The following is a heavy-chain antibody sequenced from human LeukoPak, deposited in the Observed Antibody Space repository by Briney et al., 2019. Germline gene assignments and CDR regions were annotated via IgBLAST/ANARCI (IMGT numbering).Heavy chain of an antibody. CDR3: AKNYASGRGGPYAMDV. Sequence: GGSLRLSCAASGFNFADHAMRWVRQAPGKGLEWVSAISGISGSTTIYADSVKGRFAVSKDNSRNTLFLQMNSLRAEDTAVYYCAKNYASGRGGPYAMDVWGQGTTVTVAS. V-gene: IGHV3-23*01. D-gene: IGHD3-10*01. CDR1: GFNFADHA. J-gene: IGHJ6*02. CDR2: ISGISGSTT.